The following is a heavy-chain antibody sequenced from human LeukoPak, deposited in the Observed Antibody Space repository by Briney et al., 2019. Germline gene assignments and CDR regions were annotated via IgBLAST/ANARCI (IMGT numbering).Heavy chain of an antibody. J-gene: IGHJ3*02. V-gene: IGHV4-31*03. CDR1: GGSIRSGGYY. D-gene: IGHD4-17*01. CDR2: IYYSGNA. CDR3: ARDLAYGDYAFDI. Sequence: TLSLTCTVSGGSIRSGGYYWSWIRQHPGKDLEWIGYIYYSGNAYYNPSLKSRVTISVDTSKNQFSLKLSSVTAADTAVYYCARDLAYGDYAFDIWGQGTMVTVSS.